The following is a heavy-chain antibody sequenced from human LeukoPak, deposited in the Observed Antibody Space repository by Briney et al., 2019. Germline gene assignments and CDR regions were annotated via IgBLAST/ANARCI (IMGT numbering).Heavy chain of an antibody. CDR1: GGSISSRDSY. Sequence: SETLSLTCTVSGGSISSRDSYWTWIPQPPGKGLEWIGYIFLTGTTYYNTSLQSRLSISVDTSNNQFSLKLSSVTAADTAVYYCARGHYDVLTGHDDAFDIWGQGTMMTVSS. CDR2: IFLTGTT. CDR3: ARGHYDVLTGHDDAFDI. V-gene: IGHV4-30-4*01. D-gene: IGHD3-9*01. J-gene: IGHJ3*02.